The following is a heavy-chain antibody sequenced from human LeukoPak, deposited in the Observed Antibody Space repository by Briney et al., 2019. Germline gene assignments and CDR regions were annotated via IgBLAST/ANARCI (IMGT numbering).Heavy chain of an antibody. D-gene: IGHD4-17*01. J-gene: IGHJ4*02. CDR3: ARVIGSYGDSAY. Sequence: GGSLRLSCAASGFTFSSFSMNWVRQAPGNGLEWISYITSSSSSMYYADSVKGRFTISRDNAKNSLYLQMNSLRADDTAVYYCARVIGSYGDSAYWGQGTLVTVSS. CDR1: GFTFSSFS. CDR2: ITSSSSSM. V-gene: IGHV3-48*04.